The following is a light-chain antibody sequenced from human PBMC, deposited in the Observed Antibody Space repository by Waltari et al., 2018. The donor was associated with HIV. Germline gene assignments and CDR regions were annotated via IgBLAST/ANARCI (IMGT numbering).Light chain of an antibody. J-gene: IGLJ1*01. CDR2: DVY. CDR3: ASFTSGRLNV. Sequence: QSALTQPASVSGSPGQSITISCTGTSNDVGAYDYVSWYQQSPGQVPKLLLFDVYNRPSRISNRFSGAKSGNTAFLTISGLRAEDEADYYCASFTSGRLNVFGSGTKVTVL. V-gene: IGLV2-14*01. CDR1: SNDVGAYDY.